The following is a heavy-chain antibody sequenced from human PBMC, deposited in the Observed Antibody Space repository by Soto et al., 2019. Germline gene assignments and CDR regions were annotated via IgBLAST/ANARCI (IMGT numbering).Heavy chain of an antibody. J-gene: IGHJ3*02. Sequence: PGGSLRLSCAASGFTFSDYYMSWIRQAPGKGLEWVSYISSSGSTIYYADSVKGRFTISRDNAKNSLYLQMNSLRAEDTAVYYCARPQGDYYDSSGHYPIDAFDIWGQGTMVTVSS. D-gene: IGHD3-22*01. CDR2: ISSSGSTI. CDR3: ARPQGDYYDSSGHYPIDAFDI. CDR1: GFTFSDYY. V-gene: IGHV3-11*01.